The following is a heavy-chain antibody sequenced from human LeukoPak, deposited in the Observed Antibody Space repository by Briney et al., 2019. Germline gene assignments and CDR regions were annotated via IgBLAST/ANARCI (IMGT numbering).Heavy chain of an antibody. CDR1: GGSISGYH. CDR2: IYYSGGT. Sequence: PSETLSLTCTVSGGSISGYHWSWIRQPPGKGLEWIGYIYYSGGTNYNPSLMSRVTISVDTSKNQFSLKLSSVTAADTAVYYCARARDHEAGPSRYMDVWGKGTTVTVSS. V-gene: IGHV4-59*01. D-gene: IGHD1-14*01. CDR3: ARARDHEAGPSRYMDV. J-gene: IGHJ6*03.